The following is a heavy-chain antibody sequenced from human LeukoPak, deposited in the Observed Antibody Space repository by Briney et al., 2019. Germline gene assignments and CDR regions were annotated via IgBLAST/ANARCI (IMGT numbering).Heavy chain of an antibody. Sequence: SETLSLTCTVSGGSISSSSYYWGWIRQPPGKGLEWIGSIYYSGSTYYNPSLKSRVTISVDTSKNQFSLKLSSVTAADTAVYYCARDLQDPLYYFDYWGQGTLVTVSS. CDR3: ARDLQDPLYYFDY. V-gene: IGHV4-39*07. J-gene: IGHJ4*02. CDR2: IYYSGST. CDR1: GGSISSSSYY.